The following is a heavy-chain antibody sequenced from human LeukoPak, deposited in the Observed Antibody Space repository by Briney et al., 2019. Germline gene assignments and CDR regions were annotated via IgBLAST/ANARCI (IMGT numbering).Heavy chain of an antibody. J-gene: IGHJ3*02. CDR2: INSDGSST. CDR3: ARVPSWLRFGAFDI. CDR1: GFTFSSYW. V-gene: IGHV3-74*01. Sequence: PGGSLRLSCAASGFTFSSYWMHWVRQAPGKGLVWVSRINSDGSSTSYADSVKGRFTISRDNARNTLYLQMNSLRAEDTAVYYCARVPSWLRFGAFDIWGQGTMVTVSS. D-gene: IGHD5-12*01.